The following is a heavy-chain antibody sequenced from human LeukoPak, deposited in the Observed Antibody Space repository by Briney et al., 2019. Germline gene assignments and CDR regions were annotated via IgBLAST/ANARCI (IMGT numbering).Heavy chain of an antibody. Sequence: PPETLSLTCAVYGGSFSGYYWSWIRQPPGKGLEWIGEINHSGSTNYNPSLKSRVTISVDTSKNQFSLKLSSVTAADTAVYYCARSHSGYDLYFAYWGQGTLVTVSS. CDR3: ARSHSGYDLYFAY. CDR1: GGSFSGYY. D-gene: IGHD5-12*01. CDR2: INHSGST. J-gene: IGHJ4*02. V-gene: IGHV4-34*01.